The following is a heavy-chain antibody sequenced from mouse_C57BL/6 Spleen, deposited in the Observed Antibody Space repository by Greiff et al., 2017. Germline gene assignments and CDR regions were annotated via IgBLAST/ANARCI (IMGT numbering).Heavy chain of an antibody. D-gene: IGHD1-1*01. V-gene: IGHV1-53*01. CDR2: INPSNGGT. Sequence: VQLVESGTELVKPGASVKLSCKASGYTFTSYWMHWVKQRPGQGLEWIGNINPSNGGTNYNEKFKSKATLTVDKSSSTAYMQLSSLTSEDSAVYYCARDGVLRWYFDVWGTGTTVTVSS. CDR3: ARDGVLRWYFDV. CDR1: GYTFTSYW. J-gene: IGHJ1*03.